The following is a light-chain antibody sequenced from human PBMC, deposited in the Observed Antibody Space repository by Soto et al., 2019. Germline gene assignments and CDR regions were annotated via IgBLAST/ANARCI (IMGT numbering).Light chain of an antibody. Sequence: QSALTQPPSASGSPGQSVTISCTGTSSDVGDYNYVSWYQQHPGRAPKLMIYEVSKRPSGVPDRFSGSKSGNTASLTVSGLQAEDEADYYCSSYAGTHIVFGIGTKLTVL. CDR3: SSYAGTHIV. CDR1: SSDVGDYNY. J-gene: IGLJ1*01. CDR2: EVS. V-gene: IGLV2-8*01.